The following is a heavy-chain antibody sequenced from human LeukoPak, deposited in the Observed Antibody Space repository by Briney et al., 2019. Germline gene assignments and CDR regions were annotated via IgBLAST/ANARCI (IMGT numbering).Heavy chain of an antibody. J-gene: IGHJ3*02. CDR1: GGTFSSYA. V-gene: IGHV1-69*01. CDR3: ARAERWANAFDI. Sequence: GASVKVSFKASGGTFSSYAISWVRQAPGQGLEWMGGIIPIFGTANYAQKFQGRVTITADESTSTAYMELSSLRSEDTAVYYCARAERWANAFDIWGQGTMVTVSS. D-gene: IGHD5-24*01. CDR2: IIPIFGTA.